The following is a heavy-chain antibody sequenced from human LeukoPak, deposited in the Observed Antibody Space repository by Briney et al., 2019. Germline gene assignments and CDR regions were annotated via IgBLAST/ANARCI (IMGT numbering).Heavy chain of an antibody. Sequence: GGSLRLSCAASGFTFSSYGMHWVRQAPGKGLEWAAYIRFDGSNNYYADSLKGRFTISRDNSKNTLYLQMNSLGVEDTAVYSCARGGVNYASDYWGQGTLVTVSS. D-gene: IGHD1-7*01. CDR1: GFTFSSYG. V-gene: IGHV3-30*02. CDR3: ARGGVNYASDY. J-gene: IGHJ4*02. CDR2: IRFDGSNN.